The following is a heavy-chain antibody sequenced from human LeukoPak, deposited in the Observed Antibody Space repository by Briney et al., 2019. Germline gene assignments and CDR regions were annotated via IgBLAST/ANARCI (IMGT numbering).Heavy chain of an antibody. J-gene: IGHJ4*02. Sequence: PSETLSLTCTVSGVSTSSVDYSCSWGRQPPGKGLGWSGCISYSGSTYYNPSLKSRVTISVATSKNQFSLKLSSVTAADTAVYYCARVVFPFVVVIITPGTFDYWGQGTLVTVSS. CDR2: ISYSGST. CDR1: GVSTSSVDYS. D-gene: IGHD3-3*01. CDR3: ARVVFPFVVVIITPGTFDY. V-gene: IGHV4-30-4*08.